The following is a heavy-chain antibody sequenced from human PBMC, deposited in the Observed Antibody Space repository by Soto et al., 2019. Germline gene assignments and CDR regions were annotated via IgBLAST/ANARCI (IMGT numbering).Heavy chain of an antibody. Sequence: GGSLRLCCTASGFRFSAHGMSWVRQGPGKGLEWVSSISSGGTTTFYAASVEGRFTISRDKSKNTLYLQMNSLRADDTDVYYCAREGGSIGGWFGRKFDSWGQGTQVTVSS. D-gene: IGHD6-19*01. CDR1: GFRFSAHG. CDR3: AREGGSIGGWFGRKFDS. J-gene: IGHJ4*02. V-gene: IGHV3-23*01. CDR2: ISSGGTTT.